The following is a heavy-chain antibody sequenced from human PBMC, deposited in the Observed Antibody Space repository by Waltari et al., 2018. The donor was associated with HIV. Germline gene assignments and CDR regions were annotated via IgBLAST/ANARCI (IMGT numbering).Heavy chain of an antibody. CDR3: ARGPGYYFDS. D-gene: IGHD3-10*01. Sequence: QLQLQESGPGLVTPSETLSLTCTVSGGSVSSSVYYWGWIRQPPGKGLQWIGNIYYSENTYYSPSLKSRVTISVDTSKNHFSLRVTSVTAADTAVYYCARGPGYYFDSWGQGTLVTVSS. CDR2: IYYSENT. V-gene: IGHV4-39*02. CDR1: GGSVSSSVYY. J-gene: IGHJ4*02.